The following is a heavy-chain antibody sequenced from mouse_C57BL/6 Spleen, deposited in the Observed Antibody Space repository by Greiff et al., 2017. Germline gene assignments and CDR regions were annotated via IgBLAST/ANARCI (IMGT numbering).Heavy chain of an antibody. CDR1: GFNIKDYY. J-gene: IGHJ4*01. D-gene: IGHD2-4*01. CDR2: VDPEDGET. CDR3: ARREDYDERGGHAMDY. Sequence: EVQLQQSGAELVKPGASVKLSCTASGFNIKDYYMHWVKQRTEQGLEWIGRVDPEDGETKYAPKFQGKATLTADTSSNTAYLQLSSLTSEDTAVYYCARREDYDERGGHAMDYWGQGTSVTVSS. V-gene: IGHV14-2*01.